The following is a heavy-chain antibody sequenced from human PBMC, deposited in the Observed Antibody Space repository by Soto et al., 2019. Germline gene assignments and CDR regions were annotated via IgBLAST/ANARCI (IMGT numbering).Heavy chain of an antibody. D-gene: IGHD1-26*01. J-gene: IGHJ4*02. CDR2: ISSSSSYI. V-gene: IGHV3-21*01. Sequence: EVQLVESGGGLVKPGGSLRLSCAASGFTFSSYSMNWVRQAPGKGLEWVSSISSSSSYIYYADSVKGRFTISRDNAKNSLYLQMNSLRAEDTAVYYCARVPRVGATTYDFWGQGTLVTVSS. CDR1: GFTFSSYS. CDR3: ARVPRVGATTYDF.